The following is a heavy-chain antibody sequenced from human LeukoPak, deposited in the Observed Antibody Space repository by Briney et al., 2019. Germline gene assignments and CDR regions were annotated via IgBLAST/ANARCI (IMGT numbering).Heavy chain of an antibody. J-gene: IGHJ6*02. V-gene: IGHV1-69*13. D-gene: IGHD3-3*01. CDR2: IIPIFGTA. Sequence: ASVKVSCKASGGTFISYAISWVRQAPGQGLEWMGGIIPIFGTANYAQKFQGRVTITADESTSTAYMELSSLRSEDTAVYYCARDMVPPGVVIRGYYYYGMDVWGQGTTVTVSS. CDR3: ARDMVPPGVVIRGYYYYGMDV. CDR1: GGTFISYA.